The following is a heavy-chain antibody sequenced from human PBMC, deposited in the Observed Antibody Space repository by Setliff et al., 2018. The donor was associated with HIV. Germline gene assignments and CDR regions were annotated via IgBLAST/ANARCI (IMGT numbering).Heavy chain of an antibody. CDR2: IYYSGTT. CDR3: ARPRVKQLVPEALDI. J-gene: IGHJ3*02. V-gene: IGHV4-59*08. D-gene: IGHD6-6*01. Sequence: SETLSLTCTVSGGSINNYYWSWIRQPPGKGLEWIGYIYYSGTTNYNPSLKSRVSISVDTSKNQFSLKLSSVTAADTAVYSCARPRVKQLVPEALDIWGQGTMVTVSS. CDR1: GGSINNYY.